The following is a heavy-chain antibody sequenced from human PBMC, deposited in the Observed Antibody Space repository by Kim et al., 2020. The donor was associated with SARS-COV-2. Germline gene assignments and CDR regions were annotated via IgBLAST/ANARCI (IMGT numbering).Heavy chain of an antibody. J-gene: IGHJ4*02. D-gene: IGHD3-10*01. CDR3: ANSIDYYGSAHFDY. Sequence: YADSGKRRFTITRDNSKNTLYLQMNSLRAEDTAVYYCANSIDYYGSAHFDYWGQGTLVTVSS. V-gene: IGHV3-30*02.